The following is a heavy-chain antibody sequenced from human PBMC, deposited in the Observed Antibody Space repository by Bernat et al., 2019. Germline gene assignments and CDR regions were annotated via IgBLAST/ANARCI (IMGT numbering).Heavy chain of an antibody. J-gene: IGHJ4*02. CDR1: GYTFTSYG. CDR3: ARDYYYGSSGSVNYYFDY. D-gene: IGHD3-22*01. Sequence: QVQLVQSGAEVKKPGASVKVSCKASGYTFTSYGISWVRQAPGQGLEWMGWISAYNGNTNYAQKLQGRVTMTTDTSTSTAYMELRSLRSDDTAVYYCARDYYYGSSGSVNYYFDYWGQGTLVTVSS. CDR2: ISAYNGNT. V-gene: IGHV1-18*04.